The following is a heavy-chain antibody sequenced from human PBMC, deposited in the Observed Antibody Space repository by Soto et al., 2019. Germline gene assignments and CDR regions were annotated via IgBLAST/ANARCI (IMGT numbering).Heavy chain of an antibody. D-gene: IGHD3-3*01. V-gene: IGHV3-73*01. Sequence: PGGSLRLSCAASRFTFSYYAMHLIRQAPGKGLEWVGRIRSKANSYATAYAASVKGRFTISRDDSKNTAYLQMNSLKTEDTAVYYCTRRFYDFWSGDQENDYWGQGTLVTVSS. CDR3: TRRFYDFWSGDQENDY. CDR2: IRSKANSYAT. CDR1: RFTFSYYA. J-gene: IGHJ4*02.